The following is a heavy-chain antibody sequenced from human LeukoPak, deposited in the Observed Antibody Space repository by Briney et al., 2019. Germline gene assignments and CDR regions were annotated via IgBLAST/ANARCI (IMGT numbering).Heavy chain of an antibody. CDR1: GFTFSSYG. CDR2: IRYDGSNK. Sequence: PGGSLRLSCAASGFTFSSYGMHGVRQAPGKGLEWVAFIRYDGSNKYYADSVKGRFTISRDNSKNTLYLQMNSLRAEDTAVYYCAKDFSERGYSYGYYFDYWGQGTLVTVSS. D-gene: IGHD5-18*01. J-gene: IGHJ4*02. V-gene: IGHV3-30*02. CDR3: AKDFSERGYSYGYYFDY.